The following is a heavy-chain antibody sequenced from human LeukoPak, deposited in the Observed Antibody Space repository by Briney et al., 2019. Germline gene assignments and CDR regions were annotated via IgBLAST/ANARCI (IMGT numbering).Heavy chain of an antibody. Sequence: SVTLSCMASGYTFTSYGISWVRQAPGQGLEWMGWINAYNGNTNYAQKIQGRVTMTTDTSMSTAYMELRGLRSDDTAIYYCARYYYGCYFDYWGQGTLVTVSS. J-gene: IGHJ4*02. CDR3: ARYYYGCYFDY. V-gene: IGHV1-18*01. CDR2: INAYNGNT. D-gene: IGHD3-10*01. CDR1: GYTFTSYG.